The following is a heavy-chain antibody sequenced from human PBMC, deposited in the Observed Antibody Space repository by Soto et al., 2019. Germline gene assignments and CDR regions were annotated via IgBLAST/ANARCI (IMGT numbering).Heavy chain of an antibody. CDR1: GGSISSGGYS. J-gene: IGHJ5*02. D-gene: IGHD4-17*01. V-gene: IGHV4-30-2*01. CDR3: ARSQTAVTSYYH. CDR2: IYHSGST. Sequence: PSETLSLTCAVSGGSISSGGYSWSWIRQPPGKGLEWIGYIYHSGSTYYNPSLKNRVTISVDRYKYQISFKLSAVFATDTAVYYCARSQTAVTSYYHCGQGTLVTVSS.